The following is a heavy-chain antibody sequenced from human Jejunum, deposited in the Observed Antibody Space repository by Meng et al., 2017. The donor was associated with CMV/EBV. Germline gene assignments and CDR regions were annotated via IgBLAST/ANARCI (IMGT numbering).Heavy chain of an antibody. J-gene: IGHJ6*02. CDR3: ARHGNYLDV. CDR2: LTPRTGGT. V-gene: IGHV1-2*02. D-gene: IGHD3-3*01. CDR1: GYTFREYG. Sequence: SCKASGYTFREYGISWVRQAPGQGLEWMGWLTPRTGGTFYAQNFQGRVTMTGDTSISTVYMELRRLTSDDTAVYYCARHGNYLDVWGQGTTVTVSS.